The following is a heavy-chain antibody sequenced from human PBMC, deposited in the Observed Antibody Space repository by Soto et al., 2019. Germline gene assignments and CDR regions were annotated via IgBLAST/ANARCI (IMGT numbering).Heavy chain of an antibody. J-gene: IGHJ6*02. CDR3: AKGLVVASHYYYYGMDV. D-gene: IGHD3-22*01. CDR2: ISWDGGST. Sequence: GGSLRLSCAASGFTFDDYTMHWVRQAPGKGLEWVSLISWDGGSTYYADSVKGRFTISRDNSKNSLYLQMNSLRTEDTALYYCAKGLVVASHYYYYGMDVWGQGTTVTVSS. CDR1: GFTFDDYT. V-gene: IGHV3-43*01.